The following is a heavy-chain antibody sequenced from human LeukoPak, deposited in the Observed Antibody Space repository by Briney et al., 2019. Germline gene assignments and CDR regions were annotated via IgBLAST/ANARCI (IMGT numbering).Heavy chain of an antibody. D-gene: IGHD3-16*01. CDR3: ARDEISGGIDY. J-gene: IGHJ4*02. V-gene: IGHV3-48*03. Sequence: GGSLRLSCATSGFAFSSYEMNWVRQAPGKGLEFVSYISSTGGSTYYADSLKGRFTISRDNAKNSVYLQMNSLRDEDTAVYYCARDEISGGIDYWGQGTLVTVSS. CDR2: ISSTGGST. CDR1: GFAFSSYE.